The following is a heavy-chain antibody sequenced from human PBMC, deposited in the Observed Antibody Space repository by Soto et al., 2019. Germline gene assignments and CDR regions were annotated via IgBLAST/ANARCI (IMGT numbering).Heavy chain of an antibody. CDR1: GGSFSGYY. D-gene: IGHD3-16*01. CDR3: AWGQGYYYYGMGV. J-gene: IGHJ6*02. CDR2: INHSGST. V-gene: IGHV4-34*01. Sequence: SETLSLTCAVYGGSFSGYYWSWIRQPPGKGLEWIGEINHSGSTNYNPSLKSRVTISVDTSKNQFSLKLSSVTAADTAVYYCAWGQGYYYYGMGVWGQGTTVTVSS.